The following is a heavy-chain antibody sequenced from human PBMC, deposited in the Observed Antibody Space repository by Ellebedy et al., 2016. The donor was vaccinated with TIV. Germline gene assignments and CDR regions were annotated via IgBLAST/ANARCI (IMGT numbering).Heavy chain of an antibody. CDR2: INTRSTLI. J-gene: IGHJ4*02. D-gene: IGHD2-2*01. CDR1: GYIYN. Sequence: GESLKISXTASGYIYNMHCVRQAPGKRLEWLSFINTRSTLIYYACSVKGRFTVSRDNFKNSLYLQMDSLRPEDTAMYFCASNIPDCTGTACYASIGNWGQGTLVTVSS. V-gene: IGHV3-48*01. CDR3: ASNIPDCTGTACYASIGN.